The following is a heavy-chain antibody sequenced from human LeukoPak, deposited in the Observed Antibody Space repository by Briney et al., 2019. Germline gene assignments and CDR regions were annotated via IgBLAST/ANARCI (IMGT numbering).Heavy chain of an antibody. D-gene: IGHD6-13*01. V-gene: IGHV4-4*02. CDR2: IYYSGST. J-gene: IGHJ4*02. Sequence: KPSGTLSLTCAVSGGSISSSNWWSWVRQPPGKGLEWIGSIYYSGSTYYNPSLKSRVTISVDTSKNQLSLKLSSVTAADTAVYYCARGLGSSWFWAVDYWGQGTLVTVSS. CDR1: GGSISSSNW. CDR3: ARGLGSSWFWAVDY.